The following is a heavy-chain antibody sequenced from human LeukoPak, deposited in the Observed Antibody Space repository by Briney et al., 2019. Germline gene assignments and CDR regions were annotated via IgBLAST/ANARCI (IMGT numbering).Heavy chain of an antibody. J-gene: IGHJ4*02. D-gene: IGHD3-22*01. V-gene: IGHV3-23*01. CDR1: GFTFSSYA. Sequence: PGGSLRLSCATSGFTFSSYAMSWVRQAPGKGLEWVSAISGSGGSTYYADSVKGRFTISRDNSKNTLYLQMNSLRAEDTAVYYCAKSLGYYYDSSGYCFDYWGRGTLVSVSS. CDR3: AKSLGYYYDSSGYCFDY. CDR2: ISGSGGST.